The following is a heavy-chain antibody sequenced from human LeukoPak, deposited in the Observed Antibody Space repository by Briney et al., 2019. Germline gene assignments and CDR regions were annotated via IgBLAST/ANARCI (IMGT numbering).Heavy chain of an antibody. Sequence: GSLRLSCAASGFTFSSYWMSWVRQPPGKGLEWIGSIYYGGSTYYNPSLKSRVTISVDTSKNQFSLKLSSVTAADTAVYYCARLSGSRGGFDYWGQGTLVTVSS. V-gene: IGHV4-39*01. J-gene: IGHJ4*02. D-gene: IGHD1-26*01. CDR1: GFTFSSYW. CDR2: IYYGGST. CDR3: ARLSGSRGGFDY.